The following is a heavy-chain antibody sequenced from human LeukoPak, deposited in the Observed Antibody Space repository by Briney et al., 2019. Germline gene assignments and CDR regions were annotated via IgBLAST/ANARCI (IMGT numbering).Heavy chain of an antibody. Sequence: PGGSLRLSCRASGFTFGDYAMNWFRQPPGKGLEWIGSIYYSGSTYYNPSLKSRVTISVDTSKNQFSLNLSSVTAADTAVYYCARGHTRGWDMDVWGKGTTVTISS. V-gene: IGHV4-38-2*02. CDR3: ARGHTRGWDMDV. CDR1: GFTFGDYA. CDR2: IYYSGST. D-gene: IGHD5-12*01. J-gene: IGHJ6*03.